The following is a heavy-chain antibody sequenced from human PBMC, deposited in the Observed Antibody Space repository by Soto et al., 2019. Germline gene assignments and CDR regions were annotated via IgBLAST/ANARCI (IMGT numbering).Heavy chain of an antibody. CDR1: WFTVSSNY. Sequence: PGGSLRLSCAASWFTVSSNYMSWVRQAPGKGLEWVSVIYSGGSTYYADSVKGRFTISRDNSKNTLYLQMNSLRAEDTAVYYCARDKYYGSGSSYYYYGMDVWGQGTTVTVSS. J-gene: IGHJ6*02. V-gene: IGHV3-53*01. D-gene: IGHD3-10*01. CDR2: IYSGGST. CDR3: ARDKYYGSGSSYYYYGMDV.